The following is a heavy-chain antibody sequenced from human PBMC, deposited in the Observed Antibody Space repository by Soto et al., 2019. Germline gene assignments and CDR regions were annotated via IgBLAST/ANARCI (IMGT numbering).Heavy chain of an antibody. CDR1: GGSIKSYY. V-gene: IGHV4-59*01. J-gene: IGHJ3*02. CDR2: IYYSGST. CDR3: ARDRDDAFDI. Sequence: SETLALTCTVSGGSIKSYYWSWIRQPPGKGLEWIGYIYYSGSTNYNPSLKSRVTISVDTSKNQFSLKLSSVTAADTAVYYCARDRDDAFDIWGQGTMVTVSS. D-gene: IGHD3-10*01.